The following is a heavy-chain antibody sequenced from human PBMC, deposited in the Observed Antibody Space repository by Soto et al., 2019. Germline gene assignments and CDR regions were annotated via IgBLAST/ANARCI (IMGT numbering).Heavy chain of an antibody. J-gene: IGHJ6*02. V-gene: IGHV1-18*01. CDR1: GYSFTTYG. D-gene: IGHD1-1*01. Sequence: QVQLVQSRGEVKKPGASVKVSCKTSGYSFTTYGISWVRQAPGQGLEWMGWISGYNGNTNYAQKLQGRVTMTTDTPTSTAYMELRSVRSDDTAVYYPAREGTATYNYYRMDVWGQGSTATVSS. CDR3: AREGTATYNYYRMDV. CDR2: ISGYNGNT.